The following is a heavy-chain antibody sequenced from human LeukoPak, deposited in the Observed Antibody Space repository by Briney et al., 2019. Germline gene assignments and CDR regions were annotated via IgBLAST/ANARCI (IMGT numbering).Heavy chain of an antibody. J-gene: IGHJ4*02. CDR3: ARDPY. CDR1: GGSISSGSYY. V-gene: IGHV4-61*02. CDR2: IYTSGST. Sequence: TLSLTCTVSGGSISSGSYYWSWIRQPAGKGLEWIGRIYTSGSTNYNPSLKSRVTISVDTSKNQFSLKLSSVTAADTAVYYCARDPYWGQGTLVTVSS.